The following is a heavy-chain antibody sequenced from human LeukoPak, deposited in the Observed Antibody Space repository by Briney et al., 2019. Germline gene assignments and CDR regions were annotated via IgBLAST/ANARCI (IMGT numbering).Heavy chain of an antibody. V-gene: IGHV4-4*07. D-gene: IGHD4-17*01. J-gene: IGHJ5*02. CDR2: IYTSGST. Sequence: PSETLSLTCTVYGGSISSHYWSWIRQPAGKGLEWIGRIYTSGSTNYNPSLKSRVTMSVDTSKNQFSLKLSSVTAADTAVYYCARDNSDYGVLNWFDPWGQGTLVTVSS. CDR1: GGSISSHY. CDR3: ARDNSDYGVLNWFDP.